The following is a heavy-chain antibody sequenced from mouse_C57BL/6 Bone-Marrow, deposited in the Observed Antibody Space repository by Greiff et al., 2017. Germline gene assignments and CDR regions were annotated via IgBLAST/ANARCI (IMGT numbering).Heavy chain of an antibody. J-gene: IGHJ2*01. CDR2: IHPNSGST. D-gene: IGHD1-1*01. CDR1: GYTFTSYW. Sequence: QVQLQQPGAELVKPGASVTLSCKASGYTFTSYWMHWVKQRPGHGLEWIGMIHPNSGSTNYNEKFKSKATLTVDKSSSTAYMQLSSLTSEDSAVYYCARKRKITTVVFGYWGQGTTLPVS. CDR3: ARKRKITTVVFGY. V-gene: IGHV1-64*01.